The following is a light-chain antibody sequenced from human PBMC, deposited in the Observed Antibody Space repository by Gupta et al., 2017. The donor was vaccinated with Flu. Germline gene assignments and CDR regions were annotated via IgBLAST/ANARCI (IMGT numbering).Light chain of an antibody. CDR3: CSYAGTTKFV. V-gene: IGLV2-23*01. CDR2: EDT. Sequence: TSSDVGTSTFFSWYQHQPVKAPKLVIYEDTERPSGVSSRFSGAKSGNTASLTISGLQAEDEADFYCCSYAGTTKFVSGTGTRVTVL. J-gene: IGLJ1*01. CDR1: SSDVGTSTF.